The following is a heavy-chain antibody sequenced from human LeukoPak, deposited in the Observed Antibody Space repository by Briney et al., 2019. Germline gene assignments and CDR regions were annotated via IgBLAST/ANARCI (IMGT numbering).Heavy chain of an antibody. V-gene: IGHV4-59*08. D-gene: IGHD3-22*01. CDR3: ARPSNDRGAFDI. CDR2: IYYSGST. J-gene: IGHJ3*02. Sequence: SETLSLTCTCSGGSISSYYWSWIRQPPGKGREGIGDIYYSGSTNYNPSLKSRVTISVDTSKNQFSLKLSSVPAADTAVYYCARPSNDRGAFDIWGQGTMVTVSS. CDR1: GGSISSYY.